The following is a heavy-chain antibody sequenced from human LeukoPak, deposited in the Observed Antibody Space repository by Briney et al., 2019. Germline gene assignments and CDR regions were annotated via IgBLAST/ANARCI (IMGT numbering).Heavy chain of an antibody. CDR2: LWKDGSNN. Sequence: GGSLRLSCVASGFTLRNYGMHWVRQAPGKGLEWVAVLWKDGSNNFYADSVKGRFRFSRDNSKDMLYLQMNSLRAEDTAVYYCAKEYEIFVGAFDIRGRGTMVTVSS. D-gene: IGHD3-9*01. J-gene: IGHJ3*02. CDR1: GFTLRNYG. CDR3: AKEYEIFVGAFDI. V-gene: IGHV3-33*06.